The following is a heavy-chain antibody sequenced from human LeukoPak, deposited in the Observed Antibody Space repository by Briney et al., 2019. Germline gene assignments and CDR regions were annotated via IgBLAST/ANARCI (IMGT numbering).Heavy chain of an antibody. Sequence: ASETLSLTCTVSGGSISSKSYYWGWIRQSPGKGLEWIGSIYHSGSTYYNPSLKSRVTISVDTSKNQFSLKLSSVTAADTAVYYCARFYYDSSGYYFDYWGQGALVTVSS. CDR3: ARFYYDSSGYYFDY. D-gene: IGHD3-22*01. CDR2: IYHSGST. J-gene: IGHJ4*02. CDR1: GGSISSKSYY. V-gene: IGHV4-39*07.